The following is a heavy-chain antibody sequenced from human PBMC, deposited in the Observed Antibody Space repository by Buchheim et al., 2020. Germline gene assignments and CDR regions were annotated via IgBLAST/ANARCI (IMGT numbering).Heavy chain of an antibody. CDR3: ARADSYYDSSGPFDY. CDR2: IYYRGST. J-gene: IGHJ4*02. Sequence: QVQLQESGPGLVKPSETLSLTCTVSGGSISSYYWSWIRQPPGKGLEWIGYIYYRGSTNYNPSLKSRVTISVDTSKNQFSLKLSSVTAADTAVYYCARADSYYDSSGPFDYWGQGTL. V-gene: IGHV4-59*01. D-gene: IGHD3-22*01. CDR1: GGSISSYY.